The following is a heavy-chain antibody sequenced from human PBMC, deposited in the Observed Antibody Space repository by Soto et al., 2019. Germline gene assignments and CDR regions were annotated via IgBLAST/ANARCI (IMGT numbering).Heavy chain of an antibody. CDR3: ARDKDSASDY. CDR2: ISAYNGNT. Sequence: AASVKVSCKASGYTFTSYGISWVRQAPGQGLEWMGWISAYNGNTNYAQNLQGRVTMPQNTPTSTAYMELRSLSFDDTAVYYCARDKDSASDYWGQGTLVTVSS. V-gene: IGHV1-18*01. CDR1: GYTFTSYG. D-gene: IGHD2-15*01. J-gene: IGHJ4*02.